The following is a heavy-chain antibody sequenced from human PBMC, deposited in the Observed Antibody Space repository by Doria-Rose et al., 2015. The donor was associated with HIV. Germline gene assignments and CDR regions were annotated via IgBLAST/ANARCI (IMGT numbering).Heavy chain of an antibody. Sequence: QSAASQTRPGDPGDVSCRTSGGTYNNYEILRLRQQAGPGLDGVGWMKPDSGATGYAQKFQGRVTMTRNSSTSTAYMELSSLTPADTAVYYCARGPPYYNFWSGSYYYYGMDVWGQGTTVSVSS. J-gene: IGHJ6*02. CDR2: MKPDSGAT. CDR3: ARGPPYYNFWSGSYYYYGMDV. D-gene: IGHD3-3*01. CDR1: GGTYNNYE. V-gene: IGHV1-8*02.